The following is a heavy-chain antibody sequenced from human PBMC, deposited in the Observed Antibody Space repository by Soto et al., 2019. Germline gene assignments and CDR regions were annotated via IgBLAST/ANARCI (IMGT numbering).Heavy chain of an antibody. CDR1: GFAFSRYA. V-gene: IGHV3-23*01. Sequence: EVRLLESGGGLKQHGGSLRLSCAASGFAFSRYAMSWVRQAPGKGLEWVSGISASGGTANLADSVEGRCTISRDNSKSTLYLQMNSLRAEDTAVYYCAKLTYPSDTTGFYYERVSGWIDSWGQGTLVTVSS. J-gene: IGHJ5*01. D-gene: IGHD3-22*01. CDR2: ISASGGTA. CDR3: AKLTYPSDTTGFYYERVSGWIDS.